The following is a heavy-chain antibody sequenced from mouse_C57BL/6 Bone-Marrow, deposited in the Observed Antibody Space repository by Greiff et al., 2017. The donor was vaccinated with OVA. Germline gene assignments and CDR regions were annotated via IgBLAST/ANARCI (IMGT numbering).Heavy chain of an antibody. V-gene: IGHV2-2*01. CDR3: ARSIITTVVAHWYFDV. CDR1: GFSLTSYG. D-gene: IGHD1-1*01. Sequence: VKLMESGPGLVQPSQSLSITCTVSGFSLTSYGVHWVRQSPGKGLEWLGVIWSGGSTDYNAAFISRLSISKDNSKSQVFFKMNSLQADDTAIYYCARSIITTVVAHWYFDVWGTGTTVTVSS. CDR2: IWSGGST. J-gene: IGHJ1*03.